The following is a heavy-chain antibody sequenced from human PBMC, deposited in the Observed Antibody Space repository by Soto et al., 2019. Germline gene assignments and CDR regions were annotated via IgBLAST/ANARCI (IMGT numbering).Heavy chain of an antibody. CDR2: ISSGSSYT. Sequence: QVQVVESGGGLVKPGGSLRLSCAASGFTFSDYYMSWIRQAPGKGLEWVSYISSGSSYTSYADSEKGRFSISRDNAKDRLYLHVDTVGPDVSYVYYCEGDGGSPSVGGHGFDYWVLGTLFTVSS. CDR3: EGDGGSPSVGGHGFDY. V-gene: IGHV3-11*06. CDR1: GFTFSDYY. J-gene: IGHJ4*01. D-gene: IGHD3-16*01.